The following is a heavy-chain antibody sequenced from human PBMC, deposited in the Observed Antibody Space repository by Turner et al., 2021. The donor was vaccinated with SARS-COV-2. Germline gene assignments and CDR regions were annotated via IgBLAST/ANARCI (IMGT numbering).Heavy chain of an antibody. V-gene: IGHV4-34*08. D-gene: IGHD5-12*01. J-gene: IGHJ6*02. CDR3: ARTKGRRKDIVATIWTYSRRNPWDYFYDGMDV. CDR2: INHSGRT. Sequence: QAQLQQWGAGLLKPSETLSLTCAVYGETFSGHFWSWVRQPPGTGLELIGEINHSGRTMYNPSLKSRISISVDTSKNQFSLKLISVTAADSAVYFCARTKGRRKDIVATIWTYSRRNPWDYFYDGMDVWGQGTTVTVSS. CDR1: GETFSGHF.